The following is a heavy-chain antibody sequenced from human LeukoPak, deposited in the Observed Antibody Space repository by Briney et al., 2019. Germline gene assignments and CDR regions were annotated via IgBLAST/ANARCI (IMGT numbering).Heavy chain of an antibody. CDR2: ISSSSSYI. V-gene: IGHV3-21*01. J-gene: IGHJ3*02. D-gene: IGHD5-12*01. CDR1: GFTFSSYS. Sequence: PGGSLRLSCAASGFTFSSYSMNWVRQAPGKGLEWVSSISSSSSYIYYADSVKGRFTISRDNAKNSLYLQMNSLRAEDTAVYCCARGRDGYNDAFDIWGQGTMVTVSS. CDR3: ARGRDGYNDAFDI.